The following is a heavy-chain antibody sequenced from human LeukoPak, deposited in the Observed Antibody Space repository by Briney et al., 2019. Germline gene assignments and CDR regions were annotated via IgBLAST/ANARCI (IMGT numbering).Heavy chain of an antibody. Sequence: GGSLRLSCEASGFSISSYWMTWVRQAPGKGLEWVANIKKQGSKKYYVDSVKGRFTIARDNAKNSLYLQMNNLRAEDTAMYYCVRHAYYVFDIWGQGTMVTVSS. CDR3: VRHAYYVFDI. V-gene: IGHV3-7*01. J-gene: IGHJ3*02. CDR2: IKKQGSKK. D-gene: IGHD3-10*01. CDR1: GFSISSYW.